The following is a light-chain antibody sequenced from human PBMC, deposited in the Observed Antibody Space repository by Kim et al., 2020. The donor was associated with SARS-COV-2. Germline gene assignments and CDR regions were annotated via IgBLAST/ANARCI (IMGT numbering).Light chain of an antibody. CDR3: AAWDDSLNGLV. CDR1: ISNIVNHP. CDR2: ADD. Sequence: GQGVSISCSGDISNIVNHPVHWYQQFPQTTPKLLIHADDQRPSGVPDRFAGSKSGTSASLAISGLQSADEADYYCAAWDDSLNGLVFGGGTQLTVL. J-gene: IGLJ2*01. V-gene: IGLV1-44*01.